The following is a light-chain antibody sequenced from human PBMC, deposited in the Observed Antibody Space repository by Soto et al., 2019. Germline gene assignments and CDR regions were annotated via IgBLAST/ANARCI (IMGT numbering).Light chain of an antibody. J-gene: IGKJ2*01. CDR3: HQYHSFPYT. CDR1: QTVLYSSNNKNY. CDR2: WAS. Sequence: DIVMTQSPASLAVSLGERATINCKSSQTVLYSSNNKNYLAWYQQKPGQPPNLLIYWASTRESGVPERFSGSGSGTDFTLTISSLQAEDVAVYYCHQYHSFPYTFGQGTKLDI. V-gene: IGKV4-1*01.